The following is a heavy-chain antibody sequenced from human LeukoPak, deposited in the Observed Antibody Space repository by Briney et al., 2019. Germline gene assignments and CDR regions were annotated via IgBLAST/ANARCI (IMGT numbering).Heavy chain of an antibody. CDR2: ISGSGGTT. V-gene: IGHV3-23*01. D-gene: IGHD3-22*01. J-gene: IGHJ4*02. CDR3: AKREYYYDSSGYCFDY. CDR1: GFTFSSYG. Sequence: GGSLRLSCAASGFTFSSYGMSWVRRGPGKGLEWVSGISGSGGTTYYADSVKGRFTISRDNSKNTLYLQMNSLRAEDTAVYYCAKREYYYDSSGYCFDYWGQGTLVTVSS.